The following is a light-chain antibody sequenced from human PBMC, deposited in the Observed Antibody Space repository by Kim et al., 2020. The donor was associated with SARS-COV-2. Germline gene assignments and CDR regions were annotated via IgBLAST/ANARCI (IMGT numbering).Light chain of an antibody. CDR1: NIGSKS. CDR2: YDS. CDR3: QVWDSSSDQGV. V-gene: IGLV3-21*04. J-gene: IGLJ3*02. Sequence: SYELTQPPSVSVAPGKTARITCGGNNIGSKSVHWYQQKPGQAPVLVIYYDSDRPSGIPERFSGSNSGNTATLTISRVEAGDEVDYYCQVWDSSSDQGVFG.